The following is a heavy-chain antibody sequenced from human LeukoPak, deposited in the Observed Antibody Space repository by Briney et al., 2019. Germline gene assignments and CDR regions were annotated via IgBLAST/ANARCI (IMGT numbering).Heavy chain of an antibody. CDR1: GGSINSDDYY. CDR3: ARATYYYDSSGYYCGYYYYYMDV. Sequence: SQTLSLTCTVSGGSINSDDYYWSWIRQPPGKGLEWVGYIYYSGGTYYNPPLKSRVTISVDTSKNQFSLKLSSVTAADTAVYYCARATYYYDSSGYYCGYYYYYMDVWGKGTTVTVSS. V-gene: IGHV4-30-4*08. J-gene: IGHJ6*03. CDR2: IYYSGGT. D-gene: IGHD3-22*01.